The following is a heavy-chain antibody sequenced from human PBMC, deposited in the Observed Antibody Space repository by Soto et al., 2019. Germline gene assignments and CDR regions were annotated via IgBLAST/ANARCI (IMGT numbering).Heavy chain of an antibody. J-gene: IGHJ6*02. CDR2: MHPYGGST. Sequence: GASVKVSCKASGFTFTSFYMHWVRQAPGQGPGWMGIMHPYGGSTGYAQRFQGRVTLTRDTSTRTDYMELSSLRSDDTAVYYCAILYYYDSGDYYSNYQYYGMDVWGQGTTVTVSS. CDR1: GFTFTSFY. V-gene: IGHV1-46*01. D-gene: IGHD3-22*01. CDR3: AILYYYDSGDYYSNYQYYGMDV.